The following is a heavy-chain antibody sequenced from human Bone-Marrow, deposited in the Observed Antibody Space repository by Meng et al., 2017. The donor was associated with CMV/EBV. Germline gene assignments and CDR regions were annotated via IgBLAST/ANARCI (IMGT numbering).Heavy chain of an antibody. CDR3: ARGPGIAVADDEYYFDY. Sequence: SLGRYAISGVRQAPGQGREWMGGIIPIFGTANYAQKFQGRVTITTDEATSTAYMELSSRRSEDTAGYYCARGPGIAVADDEYYFDYWGQGTLVTVSS. J-gene: IGHJ4*02. D-gene: IGHD6-19*01. V-gene: IGHV1-69*05. CDR2: IIPIFGTA. CDR1: SLGRYA.